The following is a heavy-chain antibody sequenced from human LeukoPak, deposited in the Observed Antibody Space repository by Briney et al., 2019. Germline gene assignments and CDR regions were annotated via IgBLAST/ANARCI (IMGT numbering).Heavy chain of an antibody. D-gene: IGHD2-15*01. CDR1: GFTFSTYA. Sequence: GGSLRLSCAASGFTFSTYAMSWVRQSPGKGLEWVSTISGSGGSTYYADSVKGRFTISRDNSKNALYLQMNSLRAEDTAVYYCAKEFYFATAVWGQGTTVTVS. CDR3: AKEFYFATAV. V-gene: IGHV3-23*01. CDR2: ISGSGGST. J-gene: IGHJ6*02.